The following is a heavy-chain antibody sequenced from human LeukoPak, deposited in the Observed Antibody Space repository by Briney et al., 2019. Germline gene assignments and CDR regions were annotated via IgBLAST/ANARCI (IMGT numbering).Heavy chain of an antibody. Sequence: GGSLRLSCAASGFSFSSYAMGWVRQAPGKGLEWVSAVSGNGGSTNYADSVKGRFTISRDNSKNTLYLQMNSPRAEDTAVYYCAKSPGSDYLFDYWGQGTLVTVSS. J-gene: IGHJ4*02. CDR2: VSGNGGST. D-gene: IGHD3-22*01. CDR3: AKSPGSDYLFDY. V-gene: IGHV3-23*01. CDR1: GFSFSSYA.